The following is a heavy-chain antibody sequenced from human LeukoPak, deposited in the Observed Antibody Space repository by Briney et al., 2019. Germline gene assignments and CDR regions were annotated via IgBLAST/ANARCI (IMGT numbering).Heavy chain of an antibody. V-gene: IGHV1-46*01. CDR2: INPSGGST. CDR1: GYTFTSYY. Sequence: ASVKVSCKASGYTFTSYYMHWVRQAPGQGLERMGIINPSGGSTGYAQKFQGRVTMTRDTSTSTVYMELSSLRSEDTAVYYCASPVARLGYYYYGMDVWGQGTTVTVSS. D-gene: IGHD5-12*01. J-gene: IGHJ6*02. CDR3: ASPVARLGYYYYGMDV.